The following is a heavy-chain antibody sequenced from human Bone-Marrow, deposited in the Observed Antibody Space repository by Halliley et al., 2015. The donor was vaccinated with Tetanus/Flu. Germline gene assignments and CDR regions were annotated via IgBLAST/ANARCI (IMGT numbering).Heavy chain of an antibody. CDR3: ATDTIGAAPYYYYGMDV. CDR2: FHPEDGET. Sequence: QVQLVQSGAEVKKPGASVKVSCKVSGYTLTELSMHWVRQAPGKGLEWMGSFHPEDGETIYAQKFQGRLTMTEDTSTDTAYMELSSLRSEDTAVYYCATDTIGAAPYYYYGMDVWGQGTTVTVSS. J-gene: IGHJ6*02. D-gene: IGHD6-13*01. V-gene: IGHV1-24*01. CDR1: GYTLTELS.